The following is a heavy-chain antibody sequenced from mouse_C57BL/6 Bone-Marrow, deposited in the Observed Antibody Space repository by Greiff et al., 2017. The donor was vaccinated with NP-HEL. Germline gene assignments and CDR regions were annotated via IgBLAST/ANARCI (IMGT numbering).Heavy chain of an antibody. CDR2: ISYSGST. Sequence: DVQLQESGPGMVKPSQSLSLTCTVTGYSITSGYDWHWIRHFPGNKLEWMGYISYSGSTNYNPSLKSRISTTHDTSKNHFFLKVNSVTTEDTATYYCAREDGYEGYFDVWGTGTTVTVSS. CDR3: AREDGYEGYFDV. J-gene: IGHJ1*03. V-gene: IGHV3-1*01. D-gene: IGHD2-2*01. CDR1: GYSITSGYD.